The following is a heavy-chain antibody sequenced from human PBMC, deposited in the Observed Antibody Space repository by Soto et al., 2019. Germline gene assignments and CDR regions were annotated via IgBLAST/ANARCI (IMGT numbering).Heavy chain of an antibody. V-gene: IGHV4-31*03. D-gene: IGHD3-10*01. CDR3: ARGEYEDGMDV. J-gene: IGHJ6*02. CDR1: GGSISRGGYY. CDR2: IDYGGGT. Sequence: QVQLQESGPGLVKPSQTLSLTCTVSGGSISRGGYYWSWIRQHPGKGLERIGYIDYGGGTYYNPTLKSRVTISVDTSKNQFSLKLSSVTAADTAVYYCARGEYEDGMDVWGQGTTVTVSS.